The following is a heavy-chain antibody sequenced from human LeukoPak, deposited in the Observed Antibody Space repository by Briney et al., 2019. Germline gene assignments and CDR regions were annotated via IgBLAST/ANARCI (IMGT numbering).Heavy chain of an antibody. V-gene: IGHV4-34*09. J-gene: IGHJ4*02. CDR1: GGSFSGYY. D-gene: IGHD2/OR15-2a*01. Sequence: SETLSLTCAVYGGSFSGYYWSWIRQPPGKGLEWIGYIYYSGSTYYNPSLKSRVTISVDTSKNQFSLKLSSVTAADTAVYYCASGDSMATGYYFDYWGQGTLVTVSS. CDR2: IYYSGST. CDR3: ASGDSMATGYYFDY.